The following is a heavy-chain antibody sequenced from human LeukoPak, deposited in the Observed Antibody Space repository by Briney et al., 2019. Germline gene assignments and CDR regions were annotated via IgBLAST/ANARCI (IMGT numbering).Heavy chain of an antibody. Sequence: SVKVSCKASGGTFSSYAISWVRQAPGQGLEWMGGIIPIFGTANYAQKFQGRVTITADKSTSTAYMELSSLRSEDTAVYYCARLNLYYGGDCYSDDYWGQGTLVTVSS. D-gene: IGHD2-21*02. CDR3: ARLNLYYGGDCYSDDY. CDR1: GGTFSSYA. V-gene: IGHV1-69*06. J-gene: IGHJ4*02. CDR2: IIPIFGTA.